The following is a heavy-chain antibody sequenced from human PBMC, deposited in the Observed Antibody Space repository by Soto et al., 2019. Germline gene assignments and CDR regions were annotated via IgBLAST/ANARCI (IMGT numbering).Heavy chain of an antibody. V-gene: IGHV4-59*01. CDR2: IYYSGST. J-gene: IGHJ6*02. D-gene: IGHD5-12*01. Sequence: SETLSLTCTVSGGSISSYYWSWIRQPPGKGLEWIGYIYYSGSTNYNPSLKSRVTISVDTSKNQFSLKLSSVTAADTAVYYCARDLGIVATNPYYYYGMDVWGQGTTVTVSS. CDR1: GGSISSYY. CDR3: ARDLGIVATNPYYYYGMDV.